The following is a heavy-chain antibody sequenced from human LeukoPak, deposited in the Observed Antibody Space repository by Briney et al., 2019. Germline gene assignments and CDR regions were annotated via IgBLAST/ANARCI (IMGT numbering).Heavy chain of an antibody. D-gene: IGHD2-2*01. J-gene: IGHJ4*02. CDR1: GFTVSSNY. V-gene: IGHV3-30*18. CDR3: AKGDFGCSSTSCPLDY. CDR2: ISYDGSNK. Sequence: GGSLRLSCAASGFTVSSNYMSWVRQAPGKGLEWVVVISYDGSNKYYADSVKGRFTISRDNSKNTLYLQMNSLRAEDTAVYYCAKGDFGCSSTSCPLDYWGQGTLVTVSS.